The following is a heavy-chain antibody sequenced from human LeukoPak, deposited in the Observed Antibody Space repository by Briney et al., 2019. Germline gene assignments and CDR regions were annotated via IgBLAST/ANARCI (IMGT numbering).Heavy chain of an antibody. V-gene: IGHV3-7*05. J-gene: IGHJ1*01. CDR1: GFTFSSYW. CDR2: IKHDGSAK. CDR3: VRYTTVTTGGHFQH. Sequence: GGSLRLSCAASGFTFSSYWMSWVRQAPGKGLEWVANIKHDGSAKYYVDSVKGRFTISRDNAQNSLYLQMSGLRAEDTAVYYCVRYTTVTTGGHFQHWGQGTQVTVST. D-gene: IGHD4-17*01.